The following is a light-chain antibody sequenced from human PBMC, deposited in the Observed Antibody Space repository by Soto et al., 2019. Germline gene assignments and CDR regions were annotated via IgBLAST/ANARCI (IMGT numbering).Light chain of an antibody. Sequence: QLVLTQSPSASGTPGQSVTISCSGSRSNIRSNAVNWYQQLPGTAPKLLIYSDNQRPSGVPERFSGSKSGTSASLVISGLQSEDEADYYCAAWDDSLSGFVVFGGGTKVTVL. CDR3: AAWDDSLSGFVV. J-gene: IGLJ2*01. CDR1: RSNIRSNA. V-gene: IGLV1-44*01. CDR2: SDN.